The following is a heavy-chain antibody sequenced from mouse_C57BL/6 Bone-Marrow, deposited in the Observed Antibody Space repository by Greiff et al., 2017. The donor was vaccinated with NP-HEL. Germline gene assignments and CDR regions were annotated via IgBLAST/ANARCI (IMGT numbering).Heavy chain of an antibody. CDR2: IYPSDSET. Sequence: QVQLKQPGAELVRPGSSVKLSCKASGYTFTSYWMDWVKQRPGQGLEWIGNIYPSDSETHYNQKFKDKATLTVDKSSSTAYMQLSSLTSEDSAVYYCARITTVVAPDYWGQGTTLTVSS. CDR3: ARITTVVAPDY. CDR1: GYTFTSYW. J-gene: IGHJ2*01. V-gene: IGHV1-61*01. D-gene: IGHD1-1*01.